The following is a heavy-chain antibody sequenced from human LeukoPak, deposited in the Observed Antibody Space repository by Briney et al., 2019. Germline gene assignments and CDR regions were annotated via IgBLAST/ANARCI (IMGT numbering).Heavy chain of an antibody. J-gene: IGHJ4*02. Sequence: GGSLRLSCAASGFTFSSYSMNWVRQAPGKGLEWVSYISSSSSTIYYADSVKGRFTISRDNAKNSLYLQMNSLRAEDTAVYYCARLDSSSWGMGDYCGQGTLVTVSS. D-gene: IGHD6-6*01. CDR1: GFTFSSYS. CDR3: ARLDSSSWGMGDY. V-gene: IGHV3-48*01. CDR2: ISSSSSTI.